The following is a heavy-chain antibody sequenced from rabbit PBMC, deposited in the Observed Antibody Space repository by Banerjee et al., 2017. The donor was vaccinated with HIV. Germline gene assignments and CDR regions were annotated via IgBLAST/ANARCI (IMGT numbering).Heavy chain of an antibody. J-gene: IGHJ4*01. D-gene: IGHD2-1*01. CDR3: ARENDDYGDWGL. CDR1: GLDFSCSYW. Sequence: QEPLVESGGGLVTLGGSLTLSCKASGLDFSCSYWICRVRQAPGKGLEWIACIYTGGSGYTYYANWAKGRFTISKTSSTTVTLQMTSLTAADTATYFCARENDDYGDWGLWGPGTLVTVS. V-gene: IGHV1S45*01. CDR2: IYTGGSGYT.